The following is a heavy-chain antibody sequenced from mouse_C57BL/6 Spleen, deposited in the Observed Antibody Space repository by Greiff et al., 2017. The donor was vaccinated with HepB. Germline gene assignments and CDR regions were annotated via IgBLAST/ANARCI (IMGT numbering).Heavy chain of an antibody. Sequence: EVKVVESGGGLVKPGGSLKLSCAASGFTFSDYGMHWVRQAPEKGLEWVAYISSGSSTIYYADTVKGRFTISRDNAKNTLFLQMTSLRSEDTAMYYCARLYGNYLNWYFDVWGTGTTVTVSS. CDR3: ARLYGNYLNWYFDV. V-gene: IGHV5-17*01. D-gene: IGHD2-10*02. J-gene: IGHJ1*03. CDR2: ISSGSSTI. CDR1: GFTFSDYG.